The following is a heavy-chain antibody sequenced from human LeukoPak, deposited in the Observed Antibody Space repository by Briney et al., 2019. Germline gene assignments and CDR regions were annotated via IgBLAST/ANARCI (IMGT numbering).Heavy chain of an antibody. V-gene: IGHV3-30*04. Sequence: GRSLRLSCAASGFTFSSYAMHWVRQAPGKGLEWVAVISYDGSNKYYADSVKGRFTISRDNSKNTLYLQMSSLRAEDTAVYYCARDRQGVGPLDYWGQGTLVTVSS. CDR2: ISYDGSNK. CDR3: ARDRQGVGPLDY. J-gene: IGHJ4*02. D-gene: IGHD3-10*01. CDR1: GFTFSSYA.